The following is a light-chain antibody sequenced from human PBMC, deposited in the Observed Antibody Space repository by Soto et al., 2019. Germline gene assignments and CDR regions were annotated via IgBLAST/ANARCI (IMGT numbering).Light chain of an antibody. V-gene: IGLV2-14*02. CDR3: CSYTSINTQL. Sequence: QSALTQPASVSGSPGQSITISCTGTSSDVGSYNLVSWYQQHPGKAPKLMIYEGSKRPSGVSNRFSGSKSGNTASLTISGLQAEDEADYYCCSYTSINTQLFGGGTKLTVL. J-gene: IGLJ3*02. CDR1: SSDVGSYNL. CDR2: EGS.